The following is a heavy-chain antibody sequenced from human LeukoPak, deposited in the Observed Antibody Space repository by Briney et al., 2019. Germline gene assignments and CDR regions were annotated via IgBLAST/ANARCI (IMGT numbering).Heavy chain of an antibody. CDR2: IYYSGST. Sequence: SETPSLTCTVSGGSISSGGYYWSWIRQHPGKGLEWIGYIYYSGSTYYNPSLKSRVTISVDTSKNQFSLKLSSVTAADTAVYYCASGPQNYDILTGYGSDAFDIWGQGTMVTVSS. CDR1: GGSISSGGYY. D-gene: IGHD3-9*01. J-gene: IGHJ3*02. V-gene: IGHV4-31*03. CDR3: ASGPQNYDILTGYGSDAFDI.